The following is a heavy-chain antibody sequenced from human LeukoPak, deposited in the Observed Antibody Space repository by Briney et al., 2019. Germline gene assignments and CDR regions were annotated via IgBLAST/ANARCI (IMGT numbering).Heavy chain of an antibody. J-gene: IGHJ5*02. CDR2: INHSGST. V-gene: IGHV4-34*01. CDR1: GGSISSYY. D-gene: IGHD6-19*01. Sequence: SETLSLTCTVSGGSISSYYRSWIRQPPGKGLEWIGEINHSGSTNYNPSLKSRVTISVDTSKNQFSLKLSSVTAADTAVYYCARESRIAVAGTLAWGQGTLVTVSS. CDR3: ARESRIAVAGTLA.